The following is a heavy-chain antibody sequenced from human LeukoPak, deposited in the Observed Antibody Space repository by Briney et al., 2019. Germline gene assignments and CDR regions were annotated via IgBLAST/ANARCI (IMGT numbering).Heavy chain of an antibody. CDR3: AKSPCSGGSCYSGYFDD. J-gene: IGHJ4*02. CDR2: ISGSGGST. CDR1: GFTFSSYA. D-gene: IGHD2-15*01. Sequence: GGSLRLSCAASGFTFSSYAMNWVRQAPGKGLERVSIISGSGGSTYYADSVKGRFTISRDSSTNTLYLQMNSLRAEDTAIYYCAKSPCSGGSCYSGYFDDWGQGTLVTVSS. V-gene: IGHV3-23*01.